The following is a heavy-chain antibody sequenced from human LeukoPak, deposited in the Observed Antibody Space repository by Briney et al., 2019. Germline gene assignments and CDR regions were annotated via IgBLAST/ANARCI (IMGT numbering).Heavy chain of an antibody. D-gene: IGHD4-17*01. CDR1: GGSISSYY. CDR2: IYYSGST. J-gene: IGHJ4*02. V-gene: IGHV4-59*01. CDR3: ARGTTTLIYFGF. Sequence: KPSETLSLTCTVSGGSISSYYWSWIRQPPGKGLEWIGYIYYSGSTNYNPSLKSRVTIPVDTSKNQFSLKLSSVTAADTAVYYCARGTTTLIYFGFWGQGTLVTVSS.